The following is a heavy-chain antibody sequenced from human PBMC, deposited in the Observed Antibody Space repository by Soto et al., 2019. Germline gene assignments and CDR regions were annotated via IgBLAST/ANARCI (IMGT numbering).Heavy chain of an antibody. Sequence: TLSLTCTVSNGSVSSGPFYWTWIRPPPGKGLEGIGDISFRGNIYGRPSHKSQVTIRTDTSKNQFSLRLNSVTDADTAVYYCARSGYSSSDFGHWGQGTLVTVS. D-gene: IGHD6-13*01. CDR1: NGSVSSGPFY. J-gene: IGHJ4*01. CDR3: ARSGYSSSDFGH. V-gene: IGHV4-31*01. CDR2: ISFRGNI.